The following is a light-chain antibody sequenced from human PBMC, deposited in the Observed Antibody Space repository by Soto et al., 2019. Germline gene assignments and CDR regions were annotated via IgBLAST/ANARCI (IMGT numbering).Light chain of an antibody. CDR1: PSVSSN. CDR2: GAS. CDR3: QQYNNWPPT. Sequence: EIVMTQSPATLSVSPGERATLSCRSSPSVSSNLAWYQQKPGQAPRLLIYGASTRGTGIPARFSGSGSGTEFTLTISSLQSEDFAVYYCQQYNNWPPTFGQGTRLEIK. J-gene: IGKJ5*01. V-gene: IGKV3-15*01.